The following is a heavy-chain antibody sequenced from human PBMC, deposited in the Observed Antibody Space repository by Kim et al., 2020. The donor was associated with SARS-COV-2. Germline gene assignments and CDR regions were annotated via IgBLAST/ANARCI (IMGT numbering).Heavy chain of an antibody. D-gene: IGHD2-15*01. Sequence: SETLSLTCAVYGGSFSGYYWSWIRQPPGKGLEWIGEINHSGSTNYNPSLKSRVTISVDTPKNQFSLKLSSVTAADTAVYYCARDVATPPHVFDYWGQGTLVTVSS. CDR3: ARDVATPPHVFDY. CDR1: GGSFSGYY. J-gene: IGHJ4*02. V-gene: IGHV4-34*01. CDR2: INHSGST.